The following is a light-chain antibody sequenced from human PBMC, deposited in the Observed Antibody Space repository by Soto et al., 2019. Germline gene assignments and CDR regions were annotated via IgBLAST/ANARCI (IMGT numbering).Light chain of an antibody. V-gene: IGLV1-44*01. CDR1: SSNIGSNT. CDR3: AAWDDSLNGFYV. J-gene: IGLJ1*01. CDR2: SNN. Sequence: QSVLTQPPSASGTPGQRVAISCSGSSSNIGSNTVNWYQQFPETAPKLLIYSNNQRPSGVPDRFSGSTSGTSASLAISGLQSEDEADYYCAAWDDSLNGFYVFGTGTKLTVL.